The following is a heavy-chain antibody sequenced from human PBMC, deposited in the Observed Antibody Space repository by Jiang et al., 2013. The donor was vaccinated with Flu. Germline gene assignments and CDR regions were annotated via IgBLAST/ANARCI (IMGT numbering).Heavy chain of an antibody. CDR2: ISGSGGST. D-gene: IGHD7-27*01. CDR3: AKVGTKGLCFDY. CDR1: GFTFSSYA. V-gene: IGHV3-23*01. Sequence: RLSCAASGFTFSSYAMSWVRQAPGKGLEWVSAISGSGGSTYYADSVKGRFTISRDNSKNTLYLQMNSLRAEDTAVYYCAKVGTKGLCFDYWGQGTLVTVSS. J-gene: IGHJ4*02.